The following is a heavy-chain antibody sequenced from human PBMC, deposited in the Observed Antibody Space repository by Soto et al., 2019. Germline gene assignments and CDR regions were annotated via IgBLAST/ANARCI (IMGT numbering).Heavy chain of an antibody. V-gene: IGHV4-34*01. CDR2: INHSGST. CDR1: GGSFSGYY. CDR3: ARRQGRILTGYYKIKPFDY. Sequence: LSLTCAVYGGSFSGYYWSWIRQPPGKGLEWIGEINHSGSTNYNPSLKSRVTISVDTSKNQFSLKLSSVTAADTAVYYCARRQGRILTGYYKIKPFDYWGQGTLVTVSS. D-gene: IGHD3-9*01. J-gene: IGHJ4*02.